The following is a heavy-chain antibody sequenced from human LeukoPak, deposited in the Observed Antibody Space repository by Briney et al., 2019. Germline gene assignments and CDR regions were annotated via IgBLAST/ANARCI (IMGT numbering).Heavy chain of an antibody. Sequence: GGSLRLSCAASGFTFSNYAMSWVRQAPGEGLEWVSSISGSGGSTYYADSVKGRFTISRDSSKNTLFLQMNSLRVEDTAVYYSAKGWMFGDLLNCWGQGTLVTVSS. J-gene: IGHJ4*02. CDR1: GFTFSNYA. CDR3: AKGWMFGDLLNC. CDR2: ISGSGGST. D-gene: IGHD3-10*02. V-gene: IGHV3-23*01.